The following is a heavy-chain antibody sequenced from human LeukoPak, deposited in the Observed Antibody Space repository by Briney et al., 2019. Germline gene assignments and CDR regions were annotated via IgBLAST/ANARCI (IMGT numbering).Heavy chain of an antibody. CDR2: INPNSGGT. Sequence: GASVKVSCKASGYTFTGYYMHWVRQAPGQGLEWMGWINPNSGGTSYAQKFQGRVTMTRDTSTSTVYMELSSLRSEDTAVYYCARDRSIYGSSIGYWGQGTLVTVSS. CDR1: GYTFTGYY. J-gene: IGHJ4*02. V-gene: IGHV1-2*02. D-gene: IGHD6-6*01. CDR3: ARDRSIYGSSIGY.